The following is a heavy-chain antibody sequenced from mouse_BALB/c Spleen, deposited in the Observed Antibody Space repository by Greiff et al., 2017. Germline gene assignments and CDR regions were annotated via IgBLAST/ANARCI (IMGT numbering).Heavy chain of an antibody. CDR2: ILPGSGST. V-gene: IGHV1-9*01. Sequence: VQLQQSGAELMKPGASVKISCKATGYKFSCYWIEWGKQRPGHGLEWIGEILPGSGSTNYNEKFKGKATFTADTSSNTAYMQLSSLTSEDSAVYYCARSIPNYYGSSYYAMDYWGQGTSVTVSS. CDR1: GYKFSCYW. CDR3: ARSIPNYYGSSYYAMDY. D-gene: IGHD1-1*01. J-gene: IGHJ4*01.